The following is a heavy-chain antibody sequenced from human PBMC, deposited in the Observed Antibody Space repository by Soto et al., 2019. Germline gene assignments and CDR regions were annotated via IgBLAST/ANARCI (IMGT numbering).Heavy chain of an antibody. CDR2: IYYSGST. V-gene: IGHV4-39*01. CDR1: GGSISSSSYY. Sequence: QLQLQESGPGLVKPSETLSLTCTVSGGSISSSSYYWGWIRQPPGKGLEWIGSIYYSGSTYYNPSLESRVTISVDTSKNQFSLKLSSVTAADTAVYYCARQTGYDYDFSAPVSMDVWGKGTTVTVSS. D-gene: IGHD3-3*01. J-gene: IGHJ6*03. CDR3: ARQTGYDYDFSAPVSMDV.